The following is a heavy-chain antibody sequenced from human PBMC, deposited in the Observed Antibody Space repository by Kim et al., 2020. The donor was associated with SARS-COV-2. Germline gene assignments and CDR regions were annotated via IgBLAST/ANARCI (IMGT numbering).Heavy chain of an antibody. V-gene: IGHV1-2*02. CDR2: INPNSGGT. D-gene: IGHD1-26*01. Sequence: ASVKVSCKASGYTFTGYYMHWVRQAPGQGLEWMGWINPNSGGTNYAQKFQGRVTMTRDTSISTAYMELSRLRSDDTAVYYCARPLGGSYWEIAWDYWGHGTLVTVSS. J-gene: IGHJ4*01. CDR1: GYTFTGYY. CDR3: ARPLGGSYWEIAWDY.